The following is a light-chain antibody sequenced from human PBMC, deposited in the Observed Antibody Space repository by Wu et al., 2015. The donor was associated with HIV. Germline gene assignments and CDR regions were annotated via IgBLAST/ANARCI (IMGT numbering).Light chain of an antibody. CDR3: LQLNSYPPYT. CDR1: QGISSS. CDR2: AAS. Sequence: DIQLTQSPSFLSASVGDRITITCRASQGISSSLAWYQQEPGKAPKLLIYAASTLQSGVPSRFSGSGSGTEFTLTISSLQPEDFATYYCLQLNSYPPYTFGQGTKAGDQ. J-gene: IGKJ2*01. V-gene: IGKV1-9*01.